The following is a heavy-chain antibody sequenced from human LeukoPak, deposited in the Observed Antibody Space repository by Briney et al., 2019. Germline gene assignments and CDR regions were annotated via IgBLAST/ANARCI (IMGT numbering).Heavy chain of an antibody. J-gene: IGHJ4*02. CDR2: INHSGST. D-gene: IGHD6-6*01. CDR3: ARHGEDSSSSNYFDY. Sequence: PSETLSLTCAVYGGSFSGYYWSWIRQPPGKGLEWIGEINHSGSTNYNPSLKSRVTISVDTSKNQFSLKLSSVTAADTAVYYCARHGEDSSSSNYFDYWGQGTLVTVSS. V-gene: IGHV4-34*01. CDR1: GGSFSGYY.